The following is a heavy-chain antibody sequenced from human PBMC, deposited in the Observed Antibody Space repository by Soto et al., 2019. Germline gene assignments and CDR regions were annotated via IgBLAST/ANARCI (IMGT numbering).Heavy chain of an antibody. CDR2: IIHIFGPA. V-gene: IGHV1-69*01. CDR1: GGTLSRSA. Sequence: QVQLVQSGAEVKKPGSSVKVSCKASGGTLSRSAISWVRQAPGQGLEWMGGIIHIFGPAIYAQKFRGRVSIIADESTRTAYMEMSSLRSEDTAVYYCGTVSSWTKVESWGQGTLVTVSS. J-gene: IGHJ4*02. D-gene: IGHD6-13*01. CDR3: GTVSSWTKVES.